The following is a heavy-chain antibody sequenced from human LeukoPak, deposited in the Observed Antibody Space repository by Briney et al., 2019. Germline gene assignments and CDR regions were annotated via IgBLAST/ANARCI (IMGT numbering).Heavy chain of an antibody. CDR3: ARGDCSGGSCYLSLTTIDY. D-gene: IGHD2-15*01. Sequence: GGSLRLSCAASGFTFCSYSMHWVRRAPGKGLEWVAVISYDGSNKYYADSVKGRFTISRDNSKNSLYLQMNSLRAEDTAVYYCARGDCSGGSCYLSLTTIDYWGQGTLVTVSS. V-gene: IGHV3-30*04. CDR1: GFTFCSYS. CDR2: ISYDGSNK. J-gene: IGHJ4*02.